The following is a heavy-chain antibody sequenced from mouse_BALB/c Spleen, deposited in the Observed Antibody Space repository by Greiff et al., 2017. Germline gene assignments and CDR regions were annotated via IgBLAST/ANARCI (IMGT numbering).Heavy chain of an antibody. CDR3: ARGDYDEAWFAY. CDR2: ISDGGSYT. CDR1: GFTFSDYY. V-gene: IGHV5-4*02. D-gene: IGHD2-4*01. Sequence: DVHLVESGGGLVKPGGSLKLSCAASGFTFSDYYMYWVRQTPEKRLEWVATISDGGSYTYYPDSVKGRFTISRDNAKNNLYLQMSSLKSEDTAMYYCARGDYDEAWFAYWGQGTLVTVSA. J-gene: IGHJ3*01.